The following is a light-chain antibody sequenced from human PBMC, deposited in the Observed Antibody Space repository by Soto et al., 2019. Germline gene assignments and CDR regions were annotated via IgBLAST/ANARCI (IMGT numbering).Light chain of an antibody. V-gene: IGKV3-11*01. CDR2: DAS. Sequence: EVVLTQSPATLSLSPGERATLSCRASHNVNDYLAWYQQKPGQAPRLLIYDASKRATGLPARFSGSGSGTDFPLTIISLEAQDSAVYYCQQRSDWPPFTFGQGTKVEIK. CDR3: QQRSDWPPFT. CDR1: HNVNDY. J-gene: IGKJ2*01.